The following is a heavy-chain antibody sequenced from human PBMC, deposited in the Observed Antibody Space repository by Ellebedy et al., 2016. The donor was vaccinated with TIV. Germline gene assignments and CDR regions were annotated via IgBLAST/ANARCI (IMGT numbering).Heavy chain of an antibody. D-gene: IGHD3-10*01. CDR2: IGGSGGSP. Sequence: GESLKISCAASGFNFYNAWLGWVRQAPGKGLEWVSRIGGSGGSPMYADSVRGRFTISRDNSKNTLYLQMNSLRAEDTALYYCARVVDNAFDMWGQGTMVTVSS. J-gene: IGHJ3*02. CDR3: ARVVDNAFDM. V-gene: IGHV3-23*01. CDR1: GFNFYNAW.